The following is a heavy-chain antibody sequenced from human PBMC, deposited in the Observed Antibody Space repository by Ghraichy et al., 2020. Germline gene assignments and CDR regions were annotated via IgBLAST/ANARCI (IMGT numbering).Heavy chain of an antibody. CDR2: IKDDGSEK. CDR1: GFTFTNFW. J-gene: IGHJ5*02. CDR3: VRDDGYSDSCCWFDP. Sequence: GGSLRLSCAASGFTFTNFWMTWVRQKPGKGLEWVANIKDDGSEKYYVDFVKGRFTISRDNAKNSVYLQMYSLRADDTAIYYCVRDDGYSDSCCWFDPWGQGILVTVSS. D-gene: IGHD4-17*01. V-gene: IGHV3-7*03.